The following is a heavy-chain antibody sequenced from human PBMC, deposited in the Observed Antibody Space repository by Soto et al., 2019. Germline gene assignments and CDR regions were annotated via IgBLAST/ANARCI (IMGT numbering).Heavy chain of an antibody. Sequence: GGSLRLSCAASGFKFSDYWMSWVRQAPGKGLEWISSISGSGFKKYYADSVKGRFTVSRDNSKSTVYLELNNLSAEDTAVYHCAKNQGVELVPLATVDWFDPWGQGSVVTVSS. D-gene: IGHD1-26*01. CDR1: GFKFSDYW. CDR3: AKNQGVELVPLATVDWFDP. CDR2: ISGSGFKK. V-gene: IGHV3-23*01. J-gene: IGHJ5*02.